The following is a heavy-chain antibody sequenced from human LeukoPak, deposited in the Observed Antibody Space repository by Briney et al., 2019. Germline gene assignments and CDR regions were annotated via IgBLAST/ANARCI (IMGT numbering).Heavy chain of an antibody. CDR1: GFTFSSYT. V-gene: IGHV3-21*01. CDR3: ARGIHLWFLPTRISYFDY. J-gene: IGHJ4*02. Sequence: GGSLRLSCAASGFTFSSYTMNWVRQAPGKGLEWVSSISSSSIYIYYADSVKGRFTISRDNAKNSLYLQMNSLRAEDTAVYYCARGIHLWFLPTRISYFDYWGQGTLVTVSS. CDR2: ISSSSIYI. D-gene: IGHD5-18*01.